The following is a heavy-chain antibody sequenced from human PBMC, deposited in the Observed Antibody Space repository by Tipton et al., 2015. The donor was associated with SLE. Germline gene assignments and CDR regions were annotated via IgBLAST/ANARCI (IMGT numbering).Heavy chain of an antibody. V-gene: IGHV4-61*02. J-gene: IGHJ3*01. CDR1: GASISSCNYF. CDR2: IFFTGRT. Sequence: TLSLTCTVSGASISSCNYFYTWIRQPAGKGLEWIGRIFFTGRTEYNPSHMSRVTISIDTSKNQFYLRLISATAADTAVYYCARESNWGQGTMVTVSS. CDR3: ARESN.